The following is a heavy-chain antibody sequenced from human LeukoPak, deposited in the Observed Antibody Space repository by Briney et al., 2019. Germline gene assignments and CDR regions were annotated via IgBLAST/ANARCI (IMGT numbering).Heavy chain of an antibody. CDR2: ISGSSHDI. J-gene: IGHJ4*02. CDR3: SRDPRAIDY. CDR1: GFTFSNYW. V-gene: IGHV3-21*04. Sequence: GGSLRLSCTASGFTFSNYWMHWVRQAPGKGLEWLSYISGSSHDIDYAASVRGRFTISRDNAKNLLYLQMNSLRAEDTAVYYCSRDPRAIDYLGRGTLVTVSS.